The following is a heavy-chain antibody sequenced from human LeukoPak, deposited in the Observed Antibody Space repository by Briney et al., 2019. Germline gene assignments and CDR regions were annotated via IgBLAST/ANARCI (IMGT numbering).Heavy chain of an antibody. CDR2: IYSSGST. J-gene: IGHJ4*02. V-gene: IGHV4-4*07. CDR3: ARKDGDY. CDR1: GGSISSYY. Sequence: SETLSLTCTVSGGSISSYYWSWIRQPAGKGLEWIGLIYSSGSTLFNPSLKSRVAMSVDLTKNQLSLKLTSVTAADTAMYYCARKDGDYWGRGTLVTVSS.